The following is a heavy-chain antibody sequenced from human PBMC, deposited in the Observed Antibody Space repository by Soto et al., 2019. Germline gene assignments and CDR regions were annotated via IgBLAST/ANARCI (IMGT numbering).Heavy chain of an antibody. J-gene: IGHJ4*02. V-gene: IGHV3-7*01. CDR1: GFTFKNYW. D-gene: IGHD2-2*01. CDR3: ARGTSATTLFLY. Sequence: EVQVVESGGDLVQPGGSLRLSCVVSGFTFKNYWMSWVRQAPGKGLEWVANIEQDGSERDYVDSVKGRFTISRDNAKKSVFLQMDRLRVDDTAVYYCARGTSATTLFLYWGQGTLVTVSS. CDR2: IEQDGSER.